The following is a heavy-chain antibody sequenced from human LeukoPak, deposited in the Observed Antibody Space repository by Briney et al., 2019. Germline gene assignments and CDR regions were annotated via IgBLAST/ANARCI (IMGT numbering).Heavy chain of an antibody. V-gene: IGHV3-7*01. CDR3: AKDIAGSYTAMLDY. CDR2: IKQDGSEK. CDR1: GFTFSGYW. D-gene: IGHD5-18*01. J-gene: IGHJ4*02. Sequence: GGSLRLSCAASGFTFSGYWMSWVRQAPGKGLEWVANIKQDGSEKYYVDSVKGRFIISRDNAKNSLYLQMNSLRADDTAVYYCAKDIAGSYTAMLDYWGQGTLVTVSS.